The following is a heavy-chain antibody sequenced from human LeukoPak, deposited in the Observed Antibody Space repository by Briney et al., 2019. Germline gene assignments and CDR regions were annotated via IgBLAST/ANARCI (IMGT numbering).Heavy chain of an antibody. CDR2: INTDGSTT. D-gene: IGHD1-1*01. V-gene: IGHV3-74*03. Sequence: GGSLRLSCAASGFTSSTKWMLWVRQTPREGLVYVSCINTDGSTTTYADSVKGRFIISRDNTKNTLSMQMDSLRAEDTAVYYCARDVHWSQMDLWGLGTLVTVSS. CDR1: GFTSSTKW. CDR3: ARDVHWSQMDL. J-gene: IGHJ5*02.